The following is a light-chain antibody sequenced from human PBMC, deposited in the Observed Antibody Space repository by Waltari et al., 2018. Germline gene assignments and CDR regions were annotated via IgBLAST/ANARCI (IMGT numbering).Light chain of an antibody. V-gene: IGLV1-44*01. CDR3: AAWDDSLNVLWE. Sequence: QSVLTQPPSASGTPGQRVTISCSGSSSNIGSNTVNWYHQLPGTAPKLLIYSNNQRPSGVPDRFSGSQSGTSASLAISGLQSEDEADYYCAAWDDSLNVLWEFGGGTKLTVL. CDR1: SSNIGSNT. J-gene: IGLJ3*02. CDR2: SNN.